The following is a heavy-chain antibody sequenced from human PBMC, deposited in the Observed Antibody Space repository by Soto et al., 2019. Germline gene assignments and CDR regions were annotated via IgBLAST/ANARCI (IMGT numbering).Heavy chain of an antibody. J-gene: IGHJ4*02. CDR1: GGSISGGGYY. CDR2: IYYSGST. Sequence: SETLSLTCTVSGGSISGGGYYWSLIRQHPGKGLEWIGYIYYSGSTYYNPSLKSRVIISLDTSKNQFSLKLSSVTAADTAVYYCARGSLSGRMFDYWGQGTLVTVSS. D-gene: IGHD2-15*01. V-gene: IGHV4-31*03. CDR3: ARGSLSGRMFDY.